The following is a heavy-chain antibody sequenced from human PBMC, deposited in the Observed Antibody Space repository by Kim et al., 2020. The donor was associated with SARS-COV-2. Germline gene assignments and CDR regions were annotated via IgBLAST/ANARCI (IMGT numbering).Heavy chain of an antibody. D-gene: IGHD3-16*02. J-gene: IGHJ6*02. CDR1: GGTFSSYA. Sequence: PVKVSCKASGGTFSSYAISWVRQAPGQGLEWMGGIIPIFGTANYAQKFQGRVTITADESTSTAYMELSSLRSEDTAVYYCARDVYDYVWGSYRYSYYYGMDVWGQGTTVTVSS. CDR3: ARDVYDYVWGSYRYSYYYGMDV. CDR2: IIPIFGTA. V-gene: IGHV1-69*13.